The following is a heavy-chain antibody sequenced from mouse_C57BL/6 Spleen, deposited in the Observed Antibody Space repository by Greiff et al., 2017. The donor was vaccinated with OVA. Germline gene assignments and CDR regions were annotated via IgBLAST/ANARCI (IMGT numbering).Heavy chain of an antibody. CDR2: INPSNGGT. V-gene: IGHV1-53*01. Sequence: QVQLQQSGTELVKPGASVKLSCKASGYTFTSYWMHWVKQRPGQGLEWIGNINPSNGGTNYNEKFKSKATLTVDKSSSTAYMQLSSLTSEDSAVYYCARERYDYDGYWYFDVWGTGTTVTVSS. D-gene: IGHD2-4*01. J-gene: IGHJ1*03. CDR3: ARERYDYDGYWYFDV. CDR1: GYTFTSYW.